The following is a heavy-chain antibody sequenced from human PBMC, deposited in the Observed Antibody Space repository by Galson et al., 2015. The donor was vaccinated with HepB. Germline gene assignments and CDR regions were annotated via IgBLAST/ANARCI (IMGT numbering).Heavy chain of an antibody. V-gene: IGHV3-30-3*01. D-gene: IGHD2-8*01. J-gene: IGHJ4*02. Sequence: LRLSCAASGFPFSNFAVHWVRQTPGKGLEWVAIIPFDGGNKFYADSVKGRCTISRASSKNTVHLQMDSLTTDDTAVYYCARDLPGNGYYFDFWGQGTLVTVSS. CDR1: GFPFSNFA. CDR2: IPFDGGNK. CDR3: ARDLPGNGYYFDF.